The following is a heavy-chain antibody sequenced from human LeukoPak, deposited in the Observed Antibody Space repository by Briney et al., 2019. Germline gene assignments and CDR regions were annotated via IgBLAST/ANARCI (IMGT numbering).Heavy chain of an antibody. D-gene: IGHD3-22*01. V-gene: IGHV4-34*01. CDR3: ARTQLYYYDSSGYYYLS. J-gene: IGHJ4*02. Sequence: SETLSLTCAVYGGSFSGYYWSWIRQPPGKGLEWIGEINHSGSTNYNPSLKSRVTISVDTSKNQFSLKLSSVTAADTAVYYCARTQLYYYDSSGYYYLSWGQGTLVTVSS. CDR1: GGSFSGYY. CDR2: INHSGST.